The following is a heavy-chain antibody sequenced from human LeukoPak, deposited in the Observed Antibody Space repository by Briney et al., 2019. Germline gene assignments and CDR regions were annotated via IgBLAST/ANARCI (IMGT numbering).Heavy chain of an antibody. J-gene: IGHJ4*02. V-gene: IGHV3-30*18. CDR2: ISYDGSNK. D-gene: IGHD3-22*01. Sequence: PGGSLRLSCAASGFTFSSYGMHWVRQAPGKGLEWVAVISYDGSNKYYADSVKGRFTISRDNSKNTLYLQMNSLRAEDTAVYYCAKDSWGYDSSEYFDYWGQGTLVTVSS. CDR3: AKDSWGYDSSEYFDY. CDR1: GFTFSSYG.